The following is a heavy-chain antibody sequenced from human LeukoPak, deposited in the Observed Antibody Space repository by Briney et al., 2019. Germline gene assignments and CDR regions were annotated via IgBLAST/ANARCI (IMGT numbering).Heavy chain of an antibody. V-gene: IGHV4-59*12. Sequence: KSSETLSLTCTVSGGSISSYYWSWIRPPPGKGLEWMGYIYYSGSTNYNPSLKSRVTISVDTSKNQFSLKLSSVTAADTAVYYCASIRDPNYYDSSGYLSWGQGTLVTVSS. CDR2: IYYSGST. J-gene: IGHJ4*02. CDR3: ASIRDPNYYDSSGYLS. D-gene: IGHD3-22*01. CDR1: GGSISSYY.